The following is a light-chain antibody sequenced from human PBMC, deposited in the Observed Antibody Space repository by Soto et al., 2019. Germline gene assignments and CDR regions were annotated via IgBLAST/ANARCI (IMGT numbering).Light chain of an antibody. CDR1: QSVSSNF. J-gene: IGKJ3*01. Sequence: EIVLTQSPGTLSLSPGERATFSCRASQSVSSNFVAWFQQTPGQVPRLLIYRASNRATGIPDRFSGSGSGTDFTLTINRLEPEDFAVYYGQQYDSSPLTFGPGTKVYI. CDR2: RAS. CDR3: QQYDSSPLT. V-gene: IGKV3-20*01.